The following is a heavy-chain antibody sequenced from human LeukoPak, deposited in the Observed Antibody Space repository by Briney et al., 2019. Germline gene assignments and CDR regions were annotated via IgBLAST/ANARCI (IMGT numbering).Heavy chain of an antibody. CDR3: ARGVYCSGGSCYSHNYYYYYMDV. V-gene: IGHV1-18*01. CDR2: ISAYNGYT. D-gene: IGHD2-15*01. Sequence: ASVKVSCKSSGYTFTNYGISWVRQAPGQGLEWMGWISAYNGYTHHAQKVQGRVTMTTDTSTSTAYMELRSLRSDDTAVYYCARGVYCSGGSCYSHNYYYYYMDVWGKGTTVTISS. CDR1: GYTFTNYG. J-gene: IGHJ6*03.